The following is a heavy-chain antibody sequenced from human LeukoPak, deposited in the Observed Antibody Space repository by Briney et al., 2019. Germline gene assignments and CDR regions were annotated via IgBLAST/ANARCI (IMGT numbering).Heavy chain of an antibody. CDR3: AKVGPSYYPSGYFDY. Sequence: PGGSLRLSCAASGFTFSSYGMHWVRQAPGKGLEWVAVISYDGSNKYYADPVKGRFTISRDNSKNTLYLQMNSLRAEDTAVYYCAKVGPSYYPSGYFDYWGQGTLVTVSS. V-gene: IGHV3-30*18. CDR1: GFTFSSYG. D-gene: IGHD5-18*01. CDR2: ISYDGSNK. J-gene: IGHJ4*02.